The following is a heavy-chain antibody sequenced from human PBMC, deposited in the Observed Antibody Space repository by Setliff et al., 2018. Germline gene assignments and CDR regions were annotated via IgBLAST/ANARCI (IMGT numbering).Heavy chain of an antibody. CDR2: ISYDGINK. Sequence: PGGSLRLSCAASGFTFARFAMHWVRQAPGKGLEWVAVISYDGINKYYADSVKGRFTISRDNSKNTLYLQMNSLRVEDTAGYYCARDGVPPLNYNFWSGNFEFWGQGTLVTVSS. D-gene: IGHD3-3*01. CDR3: ARDGVPPLNYNFWSGNFEF. J-gene: IGHJ4*02. V-gene: IGHV3-30*01. CDR1: GFTFARFA.